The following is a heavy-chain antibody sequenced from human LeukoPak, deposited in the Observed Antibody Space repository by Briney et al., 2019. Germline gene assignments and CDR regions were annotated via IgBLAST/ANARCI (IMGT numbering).Heavy chain of an antibody. CDR1: GYTFTGYY. CDR2: INTNSGGT. V-gene: IGHV1-2*02. Sequence: ASVKVSCKASGYTFTGYYMHWVRQAPGQGLEWMGWINTNSGGTNYAQKFQGRVTMTRDTSISTAYMELSRLRSDDTAVYYCARVSIGSPGTTVFSSTDAFDIWGQGTMVTVSS. D-gene: IGHD4-11*01. CDR3: ARVSIGSPGTTVFSSTDAFDI. J-gene: IGHJ3*02.